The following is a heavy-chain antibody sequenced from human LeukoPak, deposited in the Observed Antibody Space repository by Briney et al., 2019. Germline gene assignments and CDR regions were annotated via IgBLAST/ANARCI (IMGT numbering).Heavy chain of an antibody. CDR3: AKEGFRGDYYGMDV. J-gene: IGHJ6*02. CDR1: GFTFDDYA. Sequence: PGGSLRLSCAASGFTFDDYAMHRVRQAPGKGLEWVSLISGDGGSTYYADSVKGRFTISRDNSKNSLYLQMNSLRTEDTALYYCAKEGFRGDYYGMDVWGQGTTVTVSS. CDR2: ISGDGGST. V-gene: IGHV3-43*02. D-gene: IGHD3-10*01.